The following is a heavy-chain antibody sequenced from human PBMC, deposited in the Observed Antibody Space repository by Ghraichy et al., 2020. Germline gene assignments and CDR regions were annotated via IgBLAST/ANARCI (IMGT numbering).Heavy chain of an antibody. CDR3: ARGGIAVAGTDFSWFDP. CDR1: GYTFTSYA. CDR2: INAGNGNT. D-gene: IGHD6-19*01. V-gene: IGHV1-3*01. J-gene: IGHJ5*02. Sequence: ASVKVSCKASGYTFTSYAMHWVRQAPGQRLEWMGWINAGNGNTKYSQKFQGRVTITRDTSASTAYMELSSLRSEDTAVYYCARGGIAVAGTDFSWFDPWGQGTLVTVSS.